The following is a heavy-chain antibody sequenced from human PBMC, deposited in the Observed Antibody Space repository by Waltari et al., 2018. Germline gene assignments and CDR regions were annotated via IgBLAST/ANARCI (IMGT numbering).Heavy chain of an antibody. V-gene: IGHV3-23*01. CDR1: GFTFSSYA. CDR3: AKGSCSSTSCDDEGGIYYYYYMDV. CDR2: ISGSGGST. J-gene: IGHJ6*03. Sequence: EVQLLDSGGGLLQPGGSLRLSCAASGFTFSSYAMSWVRQAPGKVLELVSAISGSGGSTYYADSVKCRFTITRDNSNNTLYLQMNRRRAEDTAVYYCAKGSCSSTSCDDEGGIYYYYYMDVWGKGTTVTVSS. D-gene: IGHD2-2*01.